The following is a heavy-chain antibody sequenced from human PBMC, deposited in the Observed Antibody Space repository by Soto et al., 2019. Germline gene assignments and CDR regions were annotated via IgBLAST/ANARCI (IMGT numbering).Heavy chain of an antibody. V-gene: IGHV1-3*01. Sequence: ASVKVSCKASGYTFTSYAMHWVRQAPGQRLEWMGWINAGNGNTKYSQKLQGRVTITRDTSASTAYMELSSLRSEDTAVYYCARGRYYDFWSGPKSRLFDPWGQGTLVTVSS. J-gene: IGHJ5*02. D-gene: IGHD3-3*01. CDR3: ARGRYYDFWSGPKSRLFDP. CDR1: GYTFTSYA. CDR2: INAGNGNT.